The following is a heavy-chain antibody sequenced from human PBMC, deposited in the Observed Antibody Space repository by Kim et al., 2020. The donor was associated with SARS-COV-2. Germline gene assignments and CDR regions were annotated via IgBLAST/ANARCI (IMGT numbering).Heavy chain of an antibody. D-gene: IGHD6-13*01. CDR3: ARGYSSSWYWAFDI. CDR2: IGTAGDT. CDR1: GFTFSSYD. Sequence: GGSLRLSCAASGFTFSSYDMHWVRQATGKGLEWVSAIGTAGDTYYPGSVKGRVTISRENAKNTLYLQLNILRAGDTAVYYCARGYSSSWYWAFDIWGPGTLVTVSS. V-gene: IGHV3-13*01. J-gene: IGHJ3*02.